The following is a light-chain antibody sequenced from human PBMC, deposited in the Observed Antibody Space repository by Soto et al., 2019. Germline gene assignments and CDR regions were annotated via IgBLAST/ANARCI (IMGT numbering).Light chain of an antibody. CDR3: QQSYSTPPKT. V-gene: IGKV1-39*01. CDR1: QSISSY. CDR2: AAS. Sequence: DIPMTQSPSSLSASVGDRVTITCRASQSISSYLNWYQQKPGKAPKLLIYAASSLQSGVPSRFSGSGSGTDFTLTISSLQPEDFATYYCQQSYSTPPKTFGQGTKLEIK. J-gene: IGKJ2*01.